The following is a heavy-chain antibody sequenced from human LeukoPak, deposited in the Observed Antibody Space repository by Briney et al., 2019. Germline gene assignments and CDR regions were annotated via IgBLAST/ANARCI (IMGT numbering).Heavy chain of an antibody. CDR2: VSYSGNT. CDR1: GGSISRSSYY. V-gene: IGHV4-39*07. Sequence: SETLSLTCTVSGGSISRSSYYWGWIRQTPGMGLEWIGSVSYSGNTDYNPSLKSRVTITVDTSKNLFSLRLTSVTAADTAVYYCARDYRVSLSDTSPDDAFDVWGQGTVVTVSS. D-gene: IGHD3-16*02. J-gene: IGHJ3*01. CDR3: ARDYRVSLSDTSPDDAFDV.